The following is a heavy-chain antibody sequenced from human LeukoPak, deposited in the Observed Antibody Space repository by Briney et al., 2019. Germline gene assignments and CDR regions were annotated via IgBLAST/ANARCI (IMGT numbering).Heavy chain of an antibody. Sequence: GGSLRLSCAASGFTFSDYYMSWIRQAPGKGLEWVSYISSSGSTIYYVDSVKGRFTISRDNSKNTLYLQMNSLRGDDTAVYYCAKDLSQGPYCTNGVCSMIFDHWGQGTQVTVSS. J-gene: IGHJ4*02. V-gene: IGHV3-11*04. CDR3: AKDLSQGPYCTNGVCSMIFDH. D-gene: IGHD2-8*01. CDR2: ISSSGSTI. CDR1: GFTFSDYY.